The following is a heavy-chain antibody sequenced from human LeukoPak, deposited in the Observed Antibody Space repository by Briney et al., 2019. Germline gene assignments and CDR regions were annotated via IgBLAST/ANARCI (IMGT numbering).Heavy chain of an antibody. V-gene: IGHV4-59*01. CDR3: ARRTLFGVIKPPDY. J-gene: IGHJ4*02. Sequence: SETLSLTCTVSGGSISSYYWSWIRQPPGKGLEWIGYIYYSGSTNYNPSLKSRVTISVDTSKNQFSLKLSSVTAADTAVYYCARRTLFGVIKPPDYWGQGTLVTVSS. CDR1: GGSISSYY. CDR2: IYYSGST. D-gene: IGHD3-3*01.